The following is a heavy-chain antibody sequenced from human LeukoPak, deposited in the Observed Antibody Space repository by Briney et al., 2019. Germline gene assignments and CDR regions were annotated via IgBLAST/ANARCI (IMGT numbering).Heavy chain of an antibody. CDR1: GFTFSSYD. CDR3: TGGYGDYGAFDI. Sequence: PGGSLRLSCAASGFTFSSYDMHWVRQAPGKGPEWVAVIWYDGSNKYYADSVKGRFTISRDNSKNTLYLQMNSLRAEDTAVYYCTGGYGDYGAFDIWGQGTMVTVSS. J-gene: IGHJ3*02. CDR2: IWYDGSNK. V-gene: IGHV3-33*01. D-gene: IGHD4-17*01.